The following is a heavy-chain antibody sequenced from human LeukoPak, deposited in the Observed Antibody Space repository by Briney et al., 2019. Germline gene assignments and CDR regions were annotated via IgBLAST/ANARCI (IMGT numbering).Heavy chain of an antibody. CDR1: GYSFTTYW. Sequence: GESLKISCKGSGYSFTTYWIGWVRQMPGKGLEWMGIIYPGDSDTRYSPSFQGQVTISADKSISTAYLQWSSLKASDTAMYYCARRGGLYGSGSYRSDPWGQGTLVTVSS. J-gene: IGHJ5*02. CDR2: IYPGDSDT. CDR3: ARRGGLYGSGSYRSDP. D-gene: IGHD3-10*01. V-gene: IGHV5-51*01.